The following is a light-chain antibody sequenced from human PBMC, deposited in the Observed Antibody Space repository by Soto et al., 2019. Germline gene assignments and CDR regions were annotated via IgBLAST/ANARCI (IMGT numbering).Light chain of an antibody. V-gene: IGKV3-15*01. J-gene: IGKJ1*01. CDR1: QSVGSN. CDR2: GAS. CDR3: QQYYNWWT. Sequence: EIVMAQSPVTLSVSPGERATLSCRASQSVGSNLAWYQQKPGQAPRLLIYGASTRVTGIPARFSGSGSGTEFTLTISSLQSEDFAVYHCQQYYNWWTFGQGTKVDI.